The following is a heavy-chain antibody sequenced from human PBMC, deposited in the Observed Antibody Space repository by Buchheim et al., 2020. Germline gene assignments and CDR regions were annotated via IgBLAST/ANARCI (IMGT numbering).Heavy chain of an antibody. V-gene: IGHV4-59*01. D-gene: IGHD6-13*01. Sequence: QVQLQESGPGLVKPSETLSLTCTVSGGSISSYYWSWIRQPPGKGLEWIGYIYYSGSTNYNPSPKSRVTISVDTSKNQFSLKLSSVTAADTAVYYRARGEGAAAGILDYWGQGTL. CDR2: IYYSGST. J-gene: IGHJ4*02. CDR1: GGSISSYY. CDR3: ARGEGAAAGILDY.